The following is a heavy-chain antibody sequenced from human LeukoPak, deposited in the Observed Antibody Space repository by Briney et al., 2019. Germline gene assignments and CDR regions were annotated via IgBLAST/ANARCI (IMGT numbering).Heavy chain of an antibody. CDR3: ARESGGDY. CDR2: ISSSSTYI. CDR1: GFTFSIYS. D-gene: IGHD3-10*01. V-gene: IGHV3-21*01. J-gene: IGHJ4*02. Sequence: GESLRLSWAAAGFTFSIYSMDWVRQAPGKGLEWVTSISSSSTYIYYADSVKGRFTISRDNAKNSLYLQMNSLRAEDTAVYYCARESGGDYWGQGTLVTVSS.